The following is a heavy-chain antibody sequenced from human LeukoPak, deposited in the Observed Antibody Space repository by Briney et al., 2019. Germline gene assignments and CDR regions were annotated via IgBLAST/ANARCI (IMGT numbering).Heavy chain of an antibody. V-gene: IGHV5-51*01. D-gene: IGHD3-9*01. CDR1: GYSFTSYW. Sequence: GESLKISCKGSGYSFTSYWIGWVRQMPGKGLEWMGIIYPGDSDTRYSPSFQGQVTISADKSISTAYLQWSSLKASDTAMYYCARGNGLRFFDWLFTFDYWGQGTLVTVSS. CDR3: ARGNGLRFFDWLFTFDY. CDR2: IYPGDSDT. J-gene: IGHJ4*02.